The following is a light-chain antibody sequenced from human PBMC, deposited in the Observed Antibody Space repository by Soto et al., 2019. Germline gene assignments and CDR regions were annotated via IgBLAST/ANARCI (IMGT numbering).Light chain of an antibody. Sequence: EIVMTQSPATLSVSPGERATLSCRASQSVSSNSAWYQQKPGQAPRLLMYGASTRATGIPARFSGSGSGTEFTLTISSLQSEDFAVYYCQQCNTWPWTFGQGTKVDIK. CDR2: GAS. V-gene: IGKV3-15*01. CDR1: QSVSSN. J-gene: IGKJ1*01. CDR3: QQCNTWPWT.